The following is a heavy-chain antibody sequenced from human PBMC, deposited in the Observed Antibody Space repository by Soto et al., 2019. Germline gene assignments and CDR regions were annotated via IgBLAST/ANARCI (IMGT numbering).Heavy chain of an antibody. CDR2: FDPEDGET. CDR3: ATLSNDFWSGPNNWFDP. V-gene: IGHV1-24*01. J-gene: IGHJ5*02. D-gene: IGHD3-3*01. Sequence: GASVKVSCKVSGYTLTELSMHWVRQAPGKGLEWMGGFDPEDGETIYAQKFQGRVTMTEDTSTDTAYMELSSLRSEDTAVYYCATLSNDFWSGPNNWFDPWGQETLVTVSS. CDR1: GYTLTELS.